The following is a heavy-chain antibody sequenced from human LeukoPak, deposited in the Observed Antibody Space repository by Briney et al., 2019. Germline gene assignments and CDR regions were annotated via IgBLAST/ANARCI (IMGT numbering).Heavy chain of an antibody. CDR2: ISGNNGNT. CDR3: AKSGLNRFDY. D-gene: IGHD2-15*01. J-gene: IGHJ4*02. V-gene: IGHV3-23*01. Sequence: RPGGSLRLSCAASGFTFRTYAMSWVRQAPGKGLEWVSNISGNNGNTYYADSVKGRFTISRDDSKNTLYLQMNSLRAEDTAVYYCAKSGLNRFDYWGQGTLVTVSS. CDR1: GFTFRTYA.